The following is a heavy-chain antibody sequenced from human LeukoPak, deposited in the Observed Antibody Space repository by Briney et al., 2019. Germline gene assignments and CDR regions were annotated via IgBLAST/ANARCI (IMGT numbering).Heavy chain of an antibody. CDR3: VRDPNWGSGN. CDR1: GFTFSNYA. Sequence: GGSLRLSCAASGFTFSNYAMIWVRQAPARGLEWVSIISIPGTTTYYADSVKGRFTLPKDNSKNTLYLQMNSLRAEDTAVYYCVRDPNWGSGNWGQGTLVTVSS. D-gene: IGHD7-27*01. V-gene: IGHV3-23*01. J-gene: IGHJ4*02. CDR2: ISIPGTTT.